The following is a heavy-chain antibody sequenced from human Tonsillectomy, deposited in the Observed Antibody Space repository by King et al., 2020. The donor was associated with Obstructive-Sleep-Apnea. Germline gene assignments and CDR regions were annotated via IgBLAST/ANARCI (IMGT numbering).Heavy chain of an antibody. CDR1: GGSFSGYY. D-gene: IGHD3-16*01. CDR3: ARRGSLGLGY. Sequence: VQLQQWGAGLLKPSESLSLTCAVYGGSFSGYYWIWIRQPPGKGLDWIGEINHRGSANDNASLKSRVTISLDTSKNQFSLNLTSVTAADTAVYYCARRGSLGLGYWGQGTLVIVSS. V-gene: IGHV4-34*01. CDR2: INHRGSA. J-gene: IGHJ4*02.